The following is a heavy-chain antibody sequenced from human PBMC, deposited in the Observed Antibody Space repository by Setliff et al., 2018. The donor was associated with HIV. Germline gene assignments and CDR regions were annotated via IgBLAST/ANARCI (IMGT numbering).Heavy chain of an antibody. CDR1: GSTFSTYD. CDR2: MNPNSGNT. J-gene: IGHJ6*02. V-gene: IGHV1-8*01. CDR3: ASSWSRVPYYGMDV. D-gene: IGHD6-13*01. Sequence: ASVKVSCKASGSTFSTYDINWVRQAPGQGPEWLGWMNPNSGNTGYAPKLQGRVTMTRNTSISTAYMELSSLRSDDTAVYYCASSWSRVPYYGMDVWGQGTTVTVSS.